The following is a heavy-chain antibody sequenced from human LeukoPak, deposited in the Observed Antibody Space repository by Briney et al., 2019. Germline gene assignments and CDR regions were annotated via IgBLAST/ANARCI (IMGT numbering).Heavy chain of an antibody. J-gene: IGHJ4*02. CDR2: ISYDGSNK. V-gene: IGHV3-30*18. CDR3: AKGDNWNGVHY. Sequence: PGRSLRLSCAASGFTFSSYGMHWVRQAPGKGLEWVAVISYDGSNKYYADSVKGRFTISRDNSKSTLYLQMNSLRAEDTAVYYCAKGDNWNGVHYWGQGTLVTVSS. CDR1: GFTFSSYG. D-gene: IGHD1-20*01.